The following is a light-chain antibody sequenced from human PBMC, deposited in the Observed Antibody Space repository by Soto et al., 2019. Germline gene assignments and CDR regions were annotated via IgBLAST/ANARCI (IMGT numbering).Light chain of an antibody. CDR3: AAWDDSLSGWV. Sequence: QSVLTQPPSASGTPDQRVTISCSGSSSNIVTNHVYWYQHLPGTAPKLLIYRNSLRPSGVPDRFSGSKSGTSASLAISGIRSEDEADYYCAAWDDSLSGWVFGGGTQLTVL. J-gene: IGLJ3*02. V-gene: IGLV1-47*01. CDR2: RNS. CDR1: SSNIVTNH.